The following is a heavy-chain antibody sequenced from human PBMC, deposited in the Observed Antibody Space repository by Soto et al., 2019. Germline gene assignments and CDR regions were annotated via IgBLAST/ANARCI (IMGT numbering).Heavy chain of an antibody. D-gene: IGHD6-19*01. CDR1: GYTFTSYT. J-gene: IGHJ5*02. CDR3: ARGMTVAANWFDT. Sequence: ASVKVSCKASGYTFTSYTIHWVRQAPGQRPEWMGWINAGNGKTKYSPRIQDRVNITRDTSASTVYMELSSLKSEDTAIYYCARGMTVAANWFDTWGQGTLVTVSS. CDR2: INAGNGKT. V-gene: IGHV1-3*01.